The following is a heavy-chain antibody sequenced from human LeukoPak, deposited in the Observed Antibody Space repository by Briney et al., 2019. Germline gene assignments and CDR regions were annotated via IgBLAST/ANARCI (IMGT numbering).Heavy chain of an antibody. CDR2: IYYSGST. CDR3: ARQLYYYDSSGYFDY. Sequence: PSETLSLTCTVSGVSISNNYYYWGWIRQPPGKGLEWIGSIYYSGSTYYNPSLKSRVSISVDTSKNQFSLKLSSVTAADSAVYYCARQLYYYDSSGYFDYWGQGTLVTVSS. CDR1: GVSISNNYYY. J-gene: IGHJ4*02. D-gene: IGHD3-22*01. V-gene: IGHV4-39*01.